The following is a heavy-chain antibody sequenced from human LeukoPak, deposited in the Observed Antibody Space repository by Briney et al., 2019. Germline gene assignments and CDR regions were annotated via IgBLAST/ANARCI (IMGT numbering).Heavy chain of an antibody. V-gene: IGHV3-23*01. J-gene: IGHJ4*02. CDR3: AKSPAYVWGSYRSPYPPDY. D-gene: IGHD3-16*02. CDR2: ISGSGGST. CDR1: GFTFSSYA. Sequence: GGSLRLSCAASGFTFSSYAMSWVRQAPGKGLEWVSAISGSGGSTYYADSVKGRFTISRDNSKNTLYLQMNSLRAEDTAVYYCAKSPAYVWGSYRSPYPPDYWGQGTLVTVSS.